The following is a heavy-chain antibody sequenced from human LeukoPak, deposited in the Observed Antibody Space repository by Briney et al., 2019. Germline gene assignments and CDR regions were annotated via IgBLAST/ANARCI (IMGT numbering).Heavy chain of an antibody. D-gene: IGHD6-6*01. J-gene: IGHJ5*02. CDR1: GYSFTSYW. Sequence: GESLKISCKGSGYSFTSYWIGWVRQMPGKGLEYMGIISPGDSNTRYSPSFQGQVTISVDKSISTAYLQWSRLKASDTAMYYCARHGAARLPDWFDLWGQGTLVTVSS. V-gene: IGHV5-51*01. CDR2: ISPGDSNT. CDR3: ARHGAARLPDWFDL.